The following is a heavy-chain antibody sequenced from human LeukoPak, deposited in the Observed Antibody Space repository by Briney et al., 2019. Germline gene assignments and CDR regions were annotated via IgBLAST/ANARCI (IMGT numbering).Heavy chain of an antibody. J-gene: IGHJ6*02. CDR2: INPSGGST. CDR1: GYTFTSYY. Sequence: ASVKVSCKASGYTFTSYYMHWVRQAPGQGLEWMGIINPSGGSTSYAQKFQGRVTMTRDTSTSTVYMELSSLRSEDTAVYYCARGPRVMVRGVIFGMDVWGQGTTVTVSS. CDR3: ARGPRVMVRGVIFGMDV. V-gene: IGHV1-46*01. D-gene: IGHD3-10*01.